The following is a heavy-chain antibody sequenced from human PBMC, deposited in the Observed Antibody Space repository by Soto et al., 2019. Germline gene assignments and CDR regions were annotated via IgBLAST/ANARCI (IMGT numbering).Heavy chain of an antibody. CDR2: IIPIFGIA. V-gene: IGHV1-69*13. CDR1: GGTFSSYA. CDR3: ARVIAVAGTLYYYYGMDV. J-gene: IGHJ6*02. Sequence: SVKVSCKASGGTFSSYAISWVRQAPGQGLEWMGGIIPIFGIANYAQKFQGRVTITADESTSTAYMELSSLRSEDTAVYYCARVIAVAGTLYYYYGMDVWGQGTTVTVSS. D-gene: IGHD6-19*01.